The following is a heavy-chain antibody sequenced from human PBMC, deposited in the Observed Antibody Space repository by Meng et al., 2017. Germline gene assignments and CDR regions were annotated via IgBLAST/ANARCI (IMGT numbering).Heavy chain of an antibody. Sequence: SETLSLTCTVSGGSISSSSYYWGWIRQPPGKGLEWIGSIYYSGSTYYNPSLKSRVTISVDTSKNQFSLKLSSVTAADTAVYYCARYRSGWLIDYWGQGTLATFPS. D-gene: IGHD6-19*01. CDR1: GGSISSSSYY. V-gene: IGHV4-39*07. J-gene: IGHJ4*02. CDR3: ARYRSGWLIDY. CDR2: IYYSGST.